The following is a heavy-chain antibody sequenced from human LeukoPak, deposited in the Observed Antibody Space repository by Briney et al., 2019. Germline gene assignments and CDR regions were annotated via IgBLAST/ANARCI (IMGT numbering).Heavy chain of an antibody. CDR2: IYYSGST. J-gene: IGHJ4*02. CDR1: GGSIRSSSHY. V-gene: IGHV4-39*01. D-gene: IGHD6-19*01. Sequence: SETLSLTCTVSGGSIRSSSHYWGWIRQPPGKGLERIGSIYYSGSTYYNASLKSRGTISVDTSKNQFSLKLNSVTAADTAVYFCARQVVAVAGTGYFDYWGQGTLVTVSS. CDR3: ARQVVAVAGTGYFDY.